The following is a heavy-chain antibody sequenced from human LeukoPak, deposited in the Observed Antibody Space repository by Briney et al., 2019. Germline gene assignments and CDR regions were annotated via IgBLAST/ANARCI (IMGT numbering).Heavy chain of an antibody. D-gene: IGHD5-18*01. CDR2: INHSGST. V-gene: IGHV4-34*01. CDR3: ARGRGYSWGYYYYMDV. Sequence: SETLSLTCAVYGGSFSGYYWSRIRQPPGKGLEWIGEINHSGSTNYNPSLKSRVTISVDTSKNQFSLKLSSVTAADTAVYYCARGRGYSWGYYYYMDVWGKGTTVTVSS. CDR1: GGSFSGYY. J-gene: IGHJ6*03.